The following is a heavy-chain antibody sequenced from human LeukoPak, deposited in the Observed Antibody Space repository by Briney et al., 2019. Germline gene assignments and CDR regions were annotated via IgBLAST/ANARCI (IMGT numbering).Heavy chain of an antibody. D-gene: IGHD3-16*01. CDR3: ARVGGFYYYYYMDV. CDR1: GGSFSGYY. CDR2: INHSGST. Sequence: SETLSLTCAVYGGSFSGYYWSWIRQPPGKGLEWIGEINHSGSTNYNPSLKSRVTISVDTSKNQFSLKLSSVTAVDTAVYYCARVGGFYYYYYMDVWGKGTTVTVSS. V-gene: IGHV4-34*01. J-gene: IGHJ6*03.